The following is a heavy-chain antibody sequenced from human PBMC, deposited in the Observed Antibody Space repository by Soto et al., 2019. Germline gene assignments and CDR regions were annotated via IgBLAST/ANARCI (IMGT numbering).Heavy chain of an antibody. CDR3: AEWSAYFLPPNRVRGRGMDV. D-gene: IGHD3-3*01. V-gene: IGHV3-23*01. CDR1: GFTFGAYA. Sequence: EVQLLESGGGLVQPGGSLRLSCAASGFTFGAYAMSWVRQAPGKGLEWVSAVSDSGGTTYYADSVKGRFTISRDNSKSTLYRQMNSLRAEDKDVYYCAEWSAYFLPPNRVRGRGMDVWGQGTTVTVSS. J-gene: IGHJ6*02. CDR2: VSDSGGTT.